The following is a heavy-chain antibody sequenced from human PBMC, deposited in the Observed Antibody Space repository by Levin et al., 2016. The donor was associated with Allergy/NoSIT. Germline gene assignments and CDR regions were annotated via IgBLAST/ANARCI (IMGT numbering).Heavy chain of an antibody. CDR2: INTGNGNT. Sequence: WVRQAPGQRLEWMGWINTGNGNTKYSQKFHGRVTFTRDTSASTAYMELSSLTSEDTAMYYCARYRGSYFIDFWGQGTLVTVSS. D-gene: IGHD1-26*01. V-gene: IGHV1-3*04. J-gene: IGHJ4*02. CDR3: ARYRGSYFIDF.